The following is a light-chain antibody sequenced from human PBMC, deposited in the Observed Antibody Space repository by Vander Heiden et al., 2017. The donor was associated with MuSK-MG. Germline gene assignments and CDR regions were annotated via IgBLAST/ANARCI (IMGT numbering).Light chain of an antibody. V-gene: IGKV3-20*01. Sequence: EIVLTPSPGTLSLSPGERATLSCRASQSVSSSYLAWYQQKPGQAPRLLIYGASSRATGIPDRFSGSGSGTDFTLTISRLEPEDFAVYYCQQYGSPLTFGGGTKVEIK. CDR1: QSVSSSY. CDR3: QQYGSPLT. CDR2: GAS. J-gene: IGKJ4*01.